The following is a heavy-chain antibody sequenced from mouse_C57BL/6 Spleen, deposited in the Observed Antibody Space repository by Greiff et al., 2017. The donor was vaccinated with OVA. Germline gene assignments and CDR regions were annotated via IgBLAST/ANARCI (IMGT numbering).Heavy chain of an antibody. CDR3: AQSGAVKPLYFDY. J-gene: IGHJ2*01. D-gene: IGHD3-3*01. Sequence: VQLQQSGAELVRPGASVKLSCKASGYTFTDYYINWVKQRPGQGLEWIARIYPGSGNTYYNEKFKGKATLTAEKSSSTAYMQLSSLTSEDSAVYFCAQSGAVKPLYFDYWGQGTTLTVSS. CDR1: GYTFTDYY. CDR2: IYPGSGNT. V-gene: IGHV1-76*01.